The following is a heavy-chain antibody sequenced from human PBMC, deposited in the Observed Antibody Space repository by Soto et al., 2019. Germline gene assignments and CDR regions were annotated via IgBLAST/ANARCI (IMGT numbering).Heavy chain of an antibody. Sequence: ASVKVSCKASGGTFSSYTISWVRQAPGQGLEWMGRIIPILGIANYAQKFQGRVTITADKSTSTAYMELSSLRSEDTAVCYCARAGKNSDNDSLLPHYGMDVWGQGTTVTVPS. J-gene: IGHJ6*02. D-gene: IGHD5-12*01. CDR2: IIPILGIA. CDR3: ARAGKNSDNDSLLPHYGMDV. V-gene: IGHV1-69*02. CDR1: GGTFSSYT.